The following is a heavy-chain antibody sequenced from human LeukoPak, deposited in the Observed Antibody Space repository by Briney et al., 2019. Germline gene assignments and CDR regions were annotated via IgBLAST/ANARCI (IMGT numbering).Heavy chain of an antibody. CDR2: IPTSGTT. J-gene: IGHJ4*02. CDR1: GGSIGNYY. CDR3: ARRHPYYYGSGTYSRED. D-gene: IGHD3-10*01. V-gene: IGHV4-4*07. Sequence: PSDTLSLTCTVSGGSIGNYYWNWIRQPAGKGLEWMVRIPTSGTTNYHPSLKSRVTLSLDTSKNQFSLNLRSVTAADTAIYFCARRHPYYYGSGTYSREDWGQGTLVTVSS.